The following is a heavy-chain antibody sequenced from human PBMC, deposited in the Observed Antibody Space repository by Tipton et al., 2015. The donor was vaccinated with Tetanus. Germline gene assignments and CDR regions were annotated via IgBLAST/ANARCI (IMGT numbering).Heavy chain of an antibody. J-gene: IGHJ5*02. D-gene: IGHD1-14*01. CDR3: ARYNYSSGSRWLGP. CDR1: GGSIRGGTFY. Sequence: TLSLTCTVSGGSIRGGTFYWGWIRQPPGKGLEWIGSIYEGGDTYYIPSLKSRVTISVDTSKNQFSLNLNSVAAADTAVYYCARYNYSSGSRWLGPWGQGSLVLVSS. CDR2: IYEGGDT. V-gene: IGHV4-39*07.